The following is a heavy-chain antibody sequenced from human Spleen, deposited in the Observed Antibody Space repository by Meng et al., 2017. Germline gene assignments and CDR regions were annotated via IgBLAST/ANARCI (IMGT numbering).Heavy chain of an antibody. CDR2: IYYSGST. CDR3: ARGSYYYDSENYGMDV. Sequence: GSLRLSCTVSGGSISSYYWSWIRQPPGKGLEWIGYIYYSGSTNYNPSLKSRVTISVDTSKNQFSLKLSSVTAADTAVYYCARGSYYYDSENYGMDVWGQGTTVTVSS. J-gene: IGHJ6*02. V-gene: IGHV4-59*01. CDR1: GGSISSYY. D-gene: IGHD3-10*01.